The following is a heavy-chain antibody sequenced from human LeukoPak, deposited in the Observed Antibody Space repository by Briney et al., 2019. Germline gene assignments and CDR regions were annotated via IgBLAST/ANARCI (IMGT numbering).Heavy chain of an antibody. CDR3: ARGRYCTTTSCLNWFDP. D-gene: IGHD2-2*01. J-gene: IGHJ5*02. CDR1: GYTFITYA. V-gene: IGHV1-3*01. Sequence: ASVKVSCKTSGYTFITYAMHWVRQAPGQRLEWMGWSNAGNGDTKYSQTFQGRVTITRDTSASTAYMELSSLRSEDTGVYYCARGRYCTTTSCLNWFDPWGQGTLVTVSS. CDR2: SNAGNGDT.